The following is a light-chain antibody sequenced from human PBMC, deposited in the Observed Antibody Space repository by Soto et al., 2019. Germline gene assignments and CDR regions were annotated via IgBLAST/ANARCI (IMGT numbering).Light chain of an antibody. CDR3: QQYGSSPNT. J-gene: IGKJ2*01. Sequence: DIVLTQSPGPLSSSPGERATLSCRASQSVSSSYLAWYQQKPGQAPRLLIYGASSRATGIPDRFSGSGAGKDFTLTISRLEPEDFAVYYCQQYGSSPNTFGQGTQVEIK. CDR1: QSVSSSY. V-gene: IGKV3-20*01. CDR2: GAS.